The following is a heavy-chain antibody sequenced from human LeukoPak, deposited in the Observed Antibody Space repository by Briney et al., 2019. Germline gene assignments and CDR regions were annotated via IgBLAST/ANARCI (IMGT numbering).Heavy chain of an antibody. D-gene: IGHD3-3*01. CDR3: TTRDYDFWSGYGY. Sequence: GGSLRLSCAASGFSFSNYGMHWVRQAPGKGLEWVAVIWSNGINRYYADSVKGRFTFSRDNSKNTLSLQMNSLKTEDTAVYYCTTRDYDFWSGYGYWGQGTLVTVSS. CDR1: GFSFSNYG. J-gene: IGHJ4*02. CDR2: IWSNGINR. V-gene: IGHV3-33*01.